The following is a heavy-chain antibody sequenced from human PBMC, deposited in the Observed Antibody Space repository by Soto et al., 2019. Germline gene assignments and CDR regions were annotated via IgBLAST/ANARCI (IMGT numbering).Heavy chain of an antibody. Sequence: QLQLQESGSGLVKPSQTLSLTCAVSGGSISSGGYSWSWIRQPPGKCLEWIGYIYHSGSTYYNPALKSRFTRSVDRSKNQWSLKPGSVTAADTAVYYCAAGGGLPRYYWGQGSLVTVSS. CDR2: IYHSGST. D-gene: IGHD5-12*01. CDR1: GGSISSGGYS. V-gene: IGHV4-30-2*01. J-gene: IGHJ4*02. CDR3: AAGGGLPRYY.